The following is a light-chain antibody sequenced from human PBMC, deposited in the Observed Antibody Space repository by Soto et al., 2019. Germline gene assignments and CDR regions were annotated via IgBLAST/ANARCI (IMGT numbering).Light chain of an antibody. CDR3: SSFTRSSTYV. V-gene: IGLV2-14*01. J-gene: IGLJ1*01. Sequence: QSVMTQPASVSGSPGQSITISCTGPSSGVGAYNFVSWYQQYPGKAPKVMIYEVNNRPSGVSNRFSGSKSGNTASLTISGLQAEDEADYYCSSFTRSSTYVFGSGTKLTVL. CDR2: EVN. CDR1: SSGVGAYNF.